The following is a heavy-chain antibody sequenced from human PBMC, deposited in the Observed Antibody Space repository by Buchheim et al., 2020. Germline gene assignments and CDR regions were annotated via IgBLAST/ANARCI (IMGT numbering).Heavy chain of an antibody. CDR3: ARRYYYYSSGYSGYYYYGMDV. J-gene: IGHJ6*02. CDR1: GFTFSSYS. D-gene: IGHD3-22*01. Sequence: EVQLVESGGGLVQPGGSLRLSCAASGFTFSSYSMNWVRQAPGKGREWVSYISSSSSTIYYADSVKGRFTISRDNAKNSLYLQMNSLKDEDTAVYYCARRYYYYSSGYSGYYYYGMDVWGQGTT. CDR2: ISSSSSTI. V-gene: IGHV3-48*02.